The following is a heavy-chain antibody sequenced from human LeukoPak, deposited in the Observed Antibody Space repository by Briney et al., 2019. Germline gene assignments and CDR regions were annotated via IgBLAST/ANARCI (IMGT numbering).Heavy chain of an antibody. CDR2: ISSSSSYI. D-gene: IGHD3-10*01. CDR1: GFTFSSYS. J-gene: IGHJ6*04. V-gene: IGHV3-21*01. CDR3: ARGSLWFGELSPGDV. Sequence: NPGGSLRLSCAASGFTFSSYSMNWVRQAPGKGLEWVSSISSSSSYIYYADSVKGRFTISRDNAKNSLYLQMNSLRAEDTAVYYCARGSLWFGELSPGDVWGKGTTVTVSS.